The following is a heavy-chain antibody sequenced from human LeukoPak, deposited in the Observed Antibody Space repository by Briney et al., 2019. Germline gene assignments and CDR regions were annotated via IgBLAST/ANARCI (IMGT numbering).Heavy chain of an antibody. D-gene: IGHD3-22*01. V-gene: IGHV3-64*01. J-gene: IGHJ6*02. CDR3: ARSRGSNYYDSSGYGYYYGMDV. CDR2: ISSNGGST. Sequence: GGSLRLSCAASGFTFSSYAVHWVRQAPGKGLEYVSAISSNGGSTYYANSVKGRFTIFRDNSKNTLYLQMGSLRAEDMAVYYCARSRGSNYYDSSGYGYYYGMDVWGQGTTVTVSS. CDR1: GFTFSSYA.